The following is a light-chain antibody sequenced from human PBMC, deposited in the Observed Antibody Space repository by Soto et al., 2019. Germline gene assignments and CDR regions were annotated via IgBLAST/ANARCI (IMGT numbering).Light chain of an antibody. J-gene: IGKJ1*01. V-gene: IGKV3-15*01. CDR2: GTS. Sequence: EIVMTPSPAFLSMSPVERATLSCRASQSVSTNLAWFQQKPGQSPRLLIYGTSTRATGVPARFSGGGSGTEFTLTINSLQSEDFAVYFCHQYNFWPTFGQGTKVDIK. CDR3: HQYNFWPT. CDR1: QSVSTN.